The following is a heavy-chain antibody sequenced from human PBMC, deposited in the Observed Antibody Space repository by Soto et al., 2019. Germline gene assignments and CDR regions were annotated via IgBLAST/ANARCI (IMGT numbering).Heavy chain of an antibody. Sequence: EVQLVESGGGLVKPGGSLRLSCAASGFTFSSYSMNWVRQAPGKGLEWGSSISSSSSYIYYADSVKGRFTISRDNAQNSLYLQMNSLRAEDTTVYYCARDTGYIAAAGTVPWFDYWGQGTLVTVSS. D-gene: IGHD6-13*01. J-gene: IGHJ4*02. V-gene: IGHV3-21*01. CDR2: ISSSSSYI. CDR3: ARDTGYIAAAGTVPWFDY. CDR1: GFTFSSYS.